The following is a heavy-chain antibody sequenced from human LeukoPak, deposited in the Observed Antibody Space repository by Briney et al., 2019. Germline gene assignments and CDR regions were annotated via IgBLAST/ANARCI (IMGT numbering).Heavy chain of an antibody. D-gene: IGHD3-22*01. V-gene: IGHV4-4*02. Sequence: SGTLSLTCPVSGDSINSLDLWSWVRQPPGKGLEWIGEMYLSGTTHSNPSVKSRVTISIDKSKNQFFLNLSSVTAADTAVYYCGGLVGRYSSGLYYYYFDYWGQGTLVTVSS. CDR2: MYLSGTT. CDR3: GGLVGRYSSGLYYYYFDY. CDR1: GDSINSLDL. J-gene: IGHJ4*02.